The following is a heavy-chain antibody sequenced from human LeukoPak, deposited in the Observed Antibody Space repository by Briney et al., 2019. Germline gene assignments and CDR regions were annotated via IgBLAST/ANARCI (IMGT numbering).Heavy chain of an antibody. CDR2: IRYDGSNK. CDR1: GFTFSSYA. D-gene: IGHD5-18*01. V-gene: IGHV3-30*02. Sequence: PGGSLRLSCAASGFTFSSYAMSWVRQAPGKGLEWVAFIRYDGSNKYYADSVKGRFTISRDNSKNTLYLQMNSLRAEDTAVYYCARDRRVQLWFFDAFDIWGQGTMVTVSS. J-gene: IGHJ3*02. CDR3: ARDRRVQLWFFDAFDI.